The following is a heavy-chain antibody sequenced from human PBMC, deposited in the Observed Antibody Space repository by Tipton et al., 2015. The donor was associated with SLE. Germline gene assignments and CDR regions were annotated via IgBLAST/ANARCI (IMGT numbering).Heavy chain of an antibody. CDR1: GGSISSSSYY. D-gene: IGHD6-19*01. Sequence: TLSLTCTVSGGSISSSSYYWGWIRQPPGKGLEWIGYIYYSGSTNYNPSLKSRVTISVDTSKNQFSLKLSSVTAADTAVYYCARGSGSGWYGALGFDYWGQGTLVTVSS. V-gene: IGHV4-61*05. J-gene: IGHJ4*02. CDR2: IYYSGST. CDR3: ARGSGSGWYGALGFDY.